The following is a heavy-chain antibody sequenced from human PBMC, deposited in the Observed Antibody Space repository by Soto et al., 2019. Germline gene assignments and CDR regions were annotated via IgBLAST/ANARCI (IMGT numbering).Heavy chain of an antibody. D-gene: IGHD3-3*01. Sequence: GGSLRLSCAASGFTFSGSAMHWVRQASGKGLEWVGRIRSKANSYGKAYAATVKGRFTISRDESKNTAYLQMNSLKTEDTAVYYCTRYLEDDFWSGYTKFDPWGQGTLVTVSS. CDR3: TRYLEDDFWSGYTKFDP. CDR1: GFTFSGSA. J-gene: IGHJ5*02. CDR2: IRSKANSYGK. V-gene: IGHV3-73*01.